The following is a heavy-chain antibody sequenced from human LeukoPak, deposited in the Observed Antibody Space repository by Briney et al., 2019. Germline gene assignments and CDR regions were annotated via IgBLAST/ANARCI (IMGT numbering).Heavy chain of an antibody. Sequence: SGTLSLTWAVSGXSISSSNWWSWVRQPPGKGLDWSGEVHHSGGTNYNPSLKCRVTISADRSNNRFSLSLNSVTAADTAVFYCARGEEYGSGTVHFDYWGQGILVTVSS. D-gene: IGHD3-10*01. CDR1: GXSISSSNW. CDR2: VHHSGGT. V-gene: IGHV4-4*02. J-gene: IGHJ4*02. CDR3: ARGEEYGSGTVHFDY.